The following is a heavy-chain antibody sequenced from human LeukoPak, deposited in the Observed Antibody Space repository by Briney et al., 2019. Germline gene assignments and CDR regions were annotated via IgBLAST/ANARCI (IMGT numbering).Heavy chain of an antibody. CDR3: ARGGYSIAAAGSYAFDI. V-gene: IGHV1-2*04. CDR1: GYTFTCYY. D-gene: IGHD6-13*01. CDR2: INPNSGGT. Sequence: ASVKVSCKASGYTFTCYYTHWVGQAPGQGLEWMGWINPNSGGTNYAQKFQGWVTMTRDTSISTAYMELSRLRSDDTAVYYCARGGYSIAAAGSYAFDIWGQGTMVTVSS. J-gene: IGHJ3*02.